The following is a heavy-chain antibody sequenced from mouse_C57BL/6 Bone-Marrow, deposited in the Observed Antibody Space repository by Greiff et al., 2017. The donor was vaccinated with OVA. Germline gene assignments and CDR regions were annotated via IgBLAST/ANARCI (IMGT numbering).Heavy chain of an antibody. CDR2: IYPGDGDT. D-gene: IGHD1-1*01. Sequence: VQLQQSGPELVKPGASVKISCKASGYAFSSSWMNWVQQRPGKGLEWIGRIYPGDGDTNYNGKFKGKATLTADKSSSTAYMQLSSLTSEDSAVYFCAITTVPPWFAYWGQGTLVTVSA. CDR3: AITTVPPWFAY. V-gene: IGHV1-82*01. CDR1: GYAFSSSW. J-gene: IGHJ3*01.